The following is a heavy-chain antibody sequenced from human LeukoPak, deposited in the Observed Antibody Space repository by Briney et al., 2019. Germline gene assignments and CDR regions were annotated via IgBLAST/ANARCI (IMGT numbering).Heavy chain of an antibody. Sequence: SETLSLTCAVYGGSFSGYYWNWIRQPPGKGLEWIGEINHSGSTNYNPSLKSRVTISVDTSKNQFSLKLSSVTAADTAVYYCARGSTTVTTPFDYWGQGTLVTVSS. CDR2: INHSGST. V-gene: IGHV4-34*01. J-gene: IGHJ4*02. CDR1: GGSFSGYY. CDR3: ARGSTTVTTPFDY. D-gene: IGHD4-17*01.